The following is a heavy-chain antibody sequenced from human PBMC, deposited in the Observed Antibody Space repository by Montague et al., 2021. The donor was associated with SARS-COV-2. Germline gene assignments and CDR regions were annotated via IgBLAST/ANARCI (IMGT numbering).Heavy chain of an antibody. CDR3: ARTDGVNLLGFDS. Sequence: PALVKPTQTLTLTCTFSGFSLTTGGMYVSWIRQPPGKALEWLARIDWDDDKYYSASLKTRLTISKDTSKNQVVPTMTDLDPLDTGTYYCARTDGVNLLGFDSWGQGTLVAVSS. D-gene: IGHD5-24*01. V-gene: IGHV2-70*11. J-gene: IGHJ4*02. CDR1: GFSLTTGGMY. CDR2: IDWDDDK.